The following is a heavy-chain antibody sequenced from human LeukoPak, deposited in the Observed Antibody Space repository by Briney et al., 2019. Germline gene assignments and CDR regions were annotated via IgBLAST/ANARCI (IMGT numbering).Heavy chain of an antibody. CDR3: ARDEGWYYFDY. D-gene: IGHD6-19*01. J-gene: IGHJ4*02. CDR2: VNSDGTST. Sequence: PGGSLRLSCAASGFTFSPYWMHWVRQAPGKGLVWVSRVNSDGTSTAYADSVKGRFTISSDNAKDTLYLQMNSLRADDSAVYYCARDEGWYYFDYWGQGALVTVSS. CDR1: GFTFSPYW. V-gene: IGHV3-74*01.